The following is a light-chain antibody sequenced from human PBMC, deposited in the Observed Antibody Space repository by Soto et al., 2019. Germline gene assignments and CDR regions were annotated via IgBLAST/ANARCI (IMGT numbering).Light chain of an antibody. V-gene: IGLV2-18*02. CDR3: SSYTSSSTDV. CDR1: SSDVGSYNR. CDR2: DVS. J-gene: IGLJ1*01. Sequence: QSALTQPPSVSGSPGQSVTISCTGTSSDVGSYNRVSWYQQPPGTAPKVMIYDVSNRPSGVPDRFSGSKSGNTASLTISGLQAEDESDYYCSSYTSSSTDVFGTGTKVTVL.